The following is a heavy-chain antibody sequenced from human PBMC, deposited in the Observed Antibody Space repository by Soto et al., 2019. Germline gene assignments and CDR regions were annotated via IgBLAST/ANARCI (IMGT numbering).Heavy chain of an antibody. CDR2: ISDEGSNK. J-gene: IGHJ6*02. D-gene: IGHD3-3*01. Sequence: PGGSLRLSCAASGFTFRNYGMHWVRQAPGKGVEWVAFISDEGSNKYYADSMKGRFTMSRDNSKSNLYLQMNSLRVEDTAVYYCTKRRNVLRFLEWSSGMEVWGQGTTVTVSS. CDR3: TKRRNVLRFLEWSSGMEV. V-gene: IGHV3-30*18. CDR1: GFTFRNYG.